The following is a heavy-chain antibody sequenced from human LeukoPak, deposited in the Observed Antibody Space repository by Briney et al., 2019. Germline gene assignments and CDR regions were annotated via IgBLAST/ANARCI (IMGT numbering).Heavy chain of an antibody. J-gene: IGHJ4*02. CDR2: IKGDGGST. D-gene: IGHD4-17*01. V-gene: IGHV3-74*01. CDR3: ARVAPQSTTVTAPEGYIDF. Sequence: QPGGSLGLSCALSGFNFDGYWMQWVRQAPGKGLVWVPRIKGDGGSTSYADSVKGRFTISRDNAKNTLYLQMNSLSAEDTAVYYCARVAPQSTTVTAPEGYIDFWGQGTLVTVSS. CDR1: GFNFDGYW.